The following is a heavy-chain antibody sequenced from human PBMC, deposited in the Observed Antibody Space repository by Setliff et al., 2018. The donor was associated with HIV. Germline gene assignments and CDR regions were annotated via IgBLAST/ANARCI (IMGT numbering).Heavy chain of an antibody. CDR2: ISYDGTNK. V-gene: IGHV3-30*04. CDR1: GFTFSSYA. D-gene: IGHD3-22*01. CDR3: ARDLTMTYYYDSSGPEEFDY. J-gene: IGHJ4*02. Sequence: GGSLRLSCAASGFTFSSYAMHWVHQAPGKGLEWVALISYDGTNKYYADSVKGRFTISRDNSKNTLFLQMNSLRVEDTAVYYCARDLTMTYYYDSSGPEEFDYWGQGTLVTVSS.